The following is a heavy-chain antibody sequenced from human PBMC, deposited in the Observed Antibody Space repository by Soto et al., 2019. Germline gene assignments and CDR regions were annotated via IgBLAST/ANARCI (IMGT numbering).Heavy chain of an antibody. D-gene: IGHD3-22*01. CDR2: INPSGGST. J-gene: IGHJ1*01. V-gene: IGHV1-46*03. Sequence: ASVKVSCKASGYTFTSYYMHSVPQAPGQGLEWMGIINPSGGSTTYAQKFQGRVTMTRDTSTSTVYMELSSLRSEDTAFYYCARAVYDSSGYYHFQHWGQGTLVTVSS. CDR3: ARAVYDSSGYYHFQH. CDR1: GYTFTSYY.